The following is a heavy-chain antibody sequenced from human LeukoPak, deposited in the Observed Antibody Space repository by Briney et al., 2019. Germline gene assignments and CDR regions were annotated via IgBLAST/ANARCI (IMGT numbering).Heavy chain of an antibody. Sequence: SETLSLTCTVSGGSISSYYWSWIRQPAGKGLEWIGRIYTSGSTNYNPALKSRVTMSVDTSKNQFSLKLSSVTAADTAVYYCATDGHDYYDSSGYYGDWGQGTLVTVSS. CDR1: GGSISSYY. J-gene: IGHJ4*02. D-gene: IGHD3-22*01. CDR3: ATDGHDYYDSSGYYGD. CDR2: IYTSGST. V-gene: IGHV4-4*07.